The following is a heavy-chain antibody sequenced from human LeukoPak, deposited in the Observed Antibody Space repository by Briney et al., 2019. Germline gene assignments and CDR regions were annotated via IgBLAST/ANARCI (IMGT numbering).Heavy chain of an antibody. D-gene: IGHD6-13*01. Sequence: ASLKVSCKASGYTFTGYYMHWVRQAPGQGLEWMGWINPNSGGTNYAQKFQGRVTMTRDTSISTAYMERSRLRSDDTAVYYCARDAGQLVLLPSRYFDYWGQGTLVTVSS. V-gene: IGHV1-2*02. J-gene: IGHJ4*02. CDR1: GYTFTGYY. CDR2: INPNSGGT. CDR3: ARDAGQLVLLPSRYFDY.